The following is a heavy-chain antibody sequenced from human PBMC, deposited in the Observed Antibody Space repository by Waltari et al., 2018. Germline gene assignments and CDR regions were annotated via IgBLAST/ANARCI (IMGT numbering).Heavy chain of an antibody. V-gene: IGHV3-30*02. D-gene: IGHD6-19*01. CDR2: IHYDANNK. CDR3: AKEVPGAGAFDI. Sequence: QVQLVESGGGVVQPGESLRLSCLASGFTCRSYGMHWVRQAPGKGLEWVAFIHYDANNKYYADSVKGRFTISRDTSNLYLQMSSLRAEDTAVYFCAKEVPGAGAFDIWGQGTRVTVSS. CDR1: GFTCRSYG. J-gene: IGHJ3*02.